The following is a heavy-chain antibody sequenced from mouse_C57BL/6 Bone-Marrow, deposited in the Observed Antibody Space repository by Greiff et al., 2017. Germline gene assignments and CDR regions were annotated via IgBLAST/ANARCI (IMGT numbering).Heavy chain of an antibody. Sequence: VQLKQSGAELVRPGASVKLSCTASGFNIKDDYMHWVKQRPEQGLEWIGWIDPENGDTEYASKFKGKATITADTSSNTAYLQLSSLTSEDTAVNYCTTVRGVTTGFAYWGQGTLVTVSA. CDR2: IDPENGDT. J-gene: IGHJ3*01. V-gene: IGHV14-4*01. CDR1: GFNIKDDY. CDR3: TTVRGVTTGFAY. D-gene: IGHD2-2*01.